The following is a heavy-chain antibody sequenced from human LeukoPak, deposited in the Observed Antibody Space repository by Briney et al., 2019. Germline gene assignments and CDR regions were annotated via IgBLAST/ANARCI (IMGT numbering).Heavy chain of an antibody. CDR3: ARGAHVLRYFDWSAGVTEYFQH. V-gene: IGHV4-34*01. CDR1: GGSFSGYN. D-gene: IGHD3-9*01. CDR2: INHSGRT. J-gene: IGHJ1*01. Sequence: PSETLSLTCAVYGGSFSGYNWSSIRQPPGKGLECIGEINHSGRTNYNPYLKSRVTISVDTSKKEFSLKLSSVTAADTAVYYCARGAHVLRYFDWSAGVTEYFQHWGQGTLVTVSS.